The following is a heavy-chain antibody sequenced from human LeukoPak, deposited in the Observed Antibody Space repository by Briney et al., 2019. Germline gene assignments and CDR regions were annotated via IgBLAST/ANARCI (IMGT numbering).Heavy chain of an antibody. CDR2: IYYSGST. CDR3: ARSKNVLRFLEVDV. D-gene: IGHD3-3*01. Sequence: SQTLSLTCTVSGGSISSGDYYWNWIRQPPGKGLEWIGYIYYSGSTYYNPSLKSRVTISLDTSKNQFSLKLSSVTAADTAVYYCARSKNVLRFLEVDVWGKGTTVTVS. V-gene: IGHV4-30-4*08. J-gene: IGHJ6*03. CDR1: GGSISSGDYY.